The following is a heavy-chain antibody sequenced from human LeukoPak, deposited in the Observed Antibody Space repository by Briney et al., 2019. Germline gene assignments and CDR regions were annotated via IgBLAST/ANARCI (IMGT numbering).Heavy chain of an antibody. CDR1: GDSFSSYA. CDR2: IIPIFGTA. Sequence: GASVKVSCKAPGDSFSSYAISWVRQAPGQGLEWMGRIIPIFGTANYTQKFQGRVTITTDESTSTAYMELSSLRYEDTAVYYCASRDTAMVKGYFDYWGQGTLVTVSS. D-gene: IGHD5-18*01. V-gene: IGHV1-69*05. CDR3: ASRDTAMVKGYFDY. J-gene: IGHJ4*02.